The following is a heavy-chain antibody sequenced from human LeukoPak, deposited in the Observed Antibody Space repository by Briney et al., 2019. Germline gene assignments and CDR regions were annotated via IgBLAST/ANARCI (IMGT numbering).Heavy chain of an antibody. V-gene: IGHV4-39*01. CDR1: GGSLNTPNYY. Sequence: SETLSLTCTVSGGSLNTPNYYWGWIRQTPGKGLEWIGSIYYSGNTYYNASLKSRVTISVDTSKNQFSLKLTSVTAADTAVYYCASEYSSSPYYMDVWGKGTTVTVSS. CDR3: ASEYSSSPYYMDV. CDR2: IYYSGNT. J-gene: IGHJ6*03. D-gene: IGHD6-6*01.